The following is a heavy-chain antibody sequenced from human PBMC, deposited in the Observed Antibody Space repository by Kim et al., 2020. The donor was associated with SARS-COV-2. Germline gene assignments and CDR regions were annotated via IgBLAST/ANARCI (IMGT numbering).Heavy chain of an antibody. Sequence: GGSLRLSCAASGFTFSDYYMSWIRQAPGKGLEWVSYISSSGDYTNYADSVKGRFIISRDTAKNSLFLQMNSLRAEDTAVYYCARMRGLARYTSGWYREGDDSWGRGTLVTVSS. V-gene: IGHV3-11*06. CDR2: ISSSGDYT. CDR3: ARMRGLARYTSGWYREGDDS. J-gene: IGHJ4*02. CDR1: GFTFSDYY. D-gene: IGHD6-13*01.